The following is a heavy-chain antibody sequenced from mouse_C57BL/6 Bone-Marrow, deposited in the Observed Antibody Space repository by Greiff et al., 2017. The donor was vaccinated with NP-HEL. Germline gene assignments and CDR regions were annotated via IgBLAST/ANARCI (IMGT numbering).Heavy chain of an antibody. Sequence: EVKVEESGGGLVQPGGSLKLSCAASGFTFSDYYMYWVRQTPEKRLEWVAYISNGGGSTYYPDTVKGRFTISRDNAKNTLYLQMSRLQSEDTAMYYCARSGYYYYYAMDYWGQGTSVTVSS. D-gene: IGHD2-3*01. V-gene: IGHV5-12*01. CDR1: GFTFSDYY. J-gene: IGHJ4*01. CDR3: ARSGYYYYYAMDY. CDR2: ISNGGGST.